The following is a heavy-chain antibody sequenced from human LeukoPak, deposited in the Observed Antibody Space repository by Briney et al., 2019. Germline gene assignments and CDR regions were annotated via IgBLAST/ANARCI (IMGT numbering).Heavy chain of an antibody. V-gene: IGHV3-11*01. Sequence: GGSLRLSCAASGFTFSDYYTSWIRQAPGKGLEWVSYISNSGTTIYYADSVKGRFTISRDNAKNSLYLQMNSLRAEDTAMYYCARALVGFSFDPWGQGTLVTVSS. CDR2: ISNSGTTI. D-gene: IGHD6-6*01. J-gene: IGHJ5*02. CDR3: ARALVGFSFDP. CDR1: GFTFSDYY.